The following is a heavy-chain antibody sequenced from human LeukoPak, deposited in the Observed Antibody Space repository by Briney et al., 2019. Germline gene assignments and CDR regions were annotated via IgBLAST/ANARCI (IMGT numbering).Heavy chain of an antibody. CDR3: ARQMGATEDFYFDY. J-gene: IGHJ4*02. V-gene: IGHV4-61*02. CDR1: GGSISSGNYY. D-gene: IGHD1-26*01. CDR2: IFTSGST. Sequence: PSETLSLTCTVSGGSISSGNYYWSWIRQPAGKGLEWIGRIFTSGSTNYNPSLESRVTLSVDTSKNQFSLRLASVTAADTAMYYCARQMGATEDFYFDYWGQGTLVTVSS.